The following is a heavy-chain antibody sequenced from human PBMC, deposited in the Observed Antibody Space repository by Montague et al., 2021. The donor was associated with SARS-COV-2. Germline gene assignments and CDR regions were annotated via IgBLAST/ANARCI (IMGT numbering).Heavy chain of an antibody. V-gene: IGHV4-59*12. J-gene: IGHJ6*02. CDR1: GDSINTYY. D-gene: IGHD6-13*01. Sequence: SETLSLTCTVPGDSINTYYRNWIRQPPGKGLEWLGSIFYTGSTNYNPSLKSRVTISLDTSKNQFFLKVTSVTAADTAVYYCARQAAGSYFYYGVDVWGQGTTVTVSS. CDR3: ARQAAGSYFYYGVDV. CDR2: IFYTGST.